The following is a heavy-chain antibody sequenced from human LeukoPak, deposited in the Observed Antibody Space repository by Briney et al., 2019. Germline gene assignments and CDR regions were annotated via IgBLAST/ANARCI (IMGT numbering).Heavy chain of an antibody. CDR2: IYYSGST. D-gene: IGHD3/OR15-3a*01. CDR1: GFTFSSYT. Sequence: GSLRLSCAASGFTFSSYTMNWVRQPPGKGLEWIGTIYYSGSTYYNPSLKSRVTISVETSKNQFSLKLSSVTAADTAVYYCTRDSGIIFGFRYSDLWGRGTLVTVSS. V-gene: IGHV4-39*07. J-gene: IGHJ2*01. CDR3: TRDSGIIFGFRYSDL.